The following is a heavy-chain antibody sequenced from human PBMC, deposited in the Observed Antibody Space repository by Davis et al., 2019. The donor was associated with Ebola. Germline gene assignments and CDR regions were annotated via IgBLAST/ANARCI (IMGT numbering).Heavy chain of an antibody. J-gene: IGHJ5*02. Sequence: PGGSLRLSCAASGFTFSSYAMSWVRQAPGKGLEWVSNIKQDGSEKYYVDSVKGRFTISRDNAKNSLYLQMNSLRDEDTAVYYCARGRNWFDPWGQGTLVTVSS. CDR2: IKQDGSEK. CDR1: GFTFSSYA. V-gene: IGHV3-7*03. CDR3: ARGRNWFDP.